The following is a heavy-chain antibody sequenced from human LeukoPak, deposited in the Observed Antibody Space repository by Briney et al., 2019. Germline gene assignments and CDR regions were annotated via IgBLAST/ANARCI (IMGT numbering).Heavy chain of an antibody. V-gene: IGHV3-7*03. CDR1: GFTFSSYW. CDR3: AKDLVTGSLDY. D-gene: IGHD3-10*01. CDR2: IVPDGSEK. Sequence: GGSLRLSCAASGFTFSSYWMTWVRQAPGKGLEWVANIVPDGSEKYYVESVRGRFTISRDNAKNSLYLQMKSLRAEDTAVYYCAKDLVTGSLDYWGQGTLVTVSS. J-gene: IGHJ4*02.